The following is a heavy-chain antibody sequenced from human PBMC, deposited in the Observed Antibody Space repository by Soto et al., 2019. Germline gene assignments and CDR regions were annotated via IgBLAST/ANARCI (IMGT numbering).Heavy chain of an antibody. J-gene: IGHJ4*02. CDR3: ARDPGYSLDY. D-gene: IGHD5-18*01. V-gene: IGHV6-1*01. CDR2: TYYRSKWYC. CDR1: GDSVSIKSAA. Sequence: PSQTLSLTCAISGDSVSIKSAAWNWIRQSPSRGLEWLGRTYYRSKWYCDYADSVKSRITINSDTSKNQFSLQLNSVTPEDTAVYYCARDPGYSLDYWGQGTLVTVSS.